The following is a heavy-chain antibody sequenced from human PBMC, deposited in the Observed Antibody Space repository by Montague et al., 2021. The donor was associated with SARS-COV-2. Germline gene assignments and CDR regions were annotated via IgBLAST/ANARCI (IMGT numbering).Heavy chain of an antibody. J-gene: IGHJ3*02. CDR3: ARYYYDSSGYPEDDAFDI. CDR1: GGSISSSSHY. D-gene: IGHD3-22*01. CDR2: IYYSGST. V-gene: IGHV4-39*01. Sequence: SETLSLTCTVSGGSISSSSHYWGWIRQPPGKGLEWIGSIYYSGSTYYXPSLKSRVTISVDTSKNQFSLKLSSVTAADTAVYYCARYYYDSSGYPEDDAFDIWGKGTMVTVSS.